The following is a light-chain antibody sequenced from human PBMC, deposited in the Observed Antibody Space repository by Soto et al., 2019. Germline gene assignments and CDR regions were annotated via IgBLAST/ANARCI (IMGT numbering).Light chain of an antibody. V-gene: IGLV2-23*01. Sequence: QSALTQPASVSGSPGQSITSSCTGTSSDVGSYKFVSWYQQHPGKAPKLMIYEGSKRPSGVSNRFSGSKSGNTASLTISGLQAEDEADYYCCSYAGSSTVVFGGGTQLTVL. J-gene: IGLJ2*01. CDR1: SSDVGSYKF. CDR3: CSYAGSSTVV. CDR2: EGS.